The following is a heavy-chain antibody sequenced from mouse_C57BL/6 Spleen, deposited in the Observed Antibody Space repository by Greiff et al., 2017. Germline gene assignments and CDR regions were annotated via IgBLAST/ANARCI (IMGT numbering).Heavy chain of an antibody. CDR3: AREGVSDVDY. J-gene: IGHJ2*01. V-gene: IGHV1-26*01. CDR2: INPNNGGT. CDR1: GYTFTDYY. Sequence: EVQLQQSGPELVKPGASVKISCKASGYTFTDYYMNWVKQSHGKSLEWIGDINPNNGGTSYNQKFKGKATLTVDKSSSTAYMELRSLTSEDSAVYYCAREGVSDVDYWGQGTTLTVSS.